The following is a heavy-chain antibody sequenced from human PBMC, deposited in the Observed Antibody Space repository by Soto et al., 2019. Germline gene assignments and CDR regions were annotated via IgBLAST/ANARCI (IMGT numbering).Heavy chain of an antibody. J-gene: IGHJ4*02. CDR1: GFTFNNYA. CDR3: AKDRLAGNFDY. CDR2: ISGTGGST. Sequence: PGGSLRLSCAASGFTFNNYAMNLGRQAPGKGLEWGATISGTGGSTYYADSVEGRFTISRDNSKNTLYLQMNSLRVEDTAVYYCAKDRLAGNFDYRGQGTQGTGSS. V-gene: IGHV3-23*01.